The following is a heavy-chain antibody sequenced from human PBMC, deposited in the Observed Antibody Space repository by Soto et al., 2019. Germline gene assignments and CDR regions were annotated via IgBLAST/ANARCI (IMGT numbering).Heavy chain of an antibody. CDR2: IYYSGST. CDR3: ATLRDLHAFDT. Sequence: PSEPLSLTCTVSGGPISSGGYYRSWIRQHPGEGLEGIGYIYYSGSTYYNPSLKSRDTISVDTTKNQFSMKLSSVPAADTAVYHCATLRDLHAFDTWRQATMVT. V-gene: IGHV4-31*03. CDR1: GGPISSGGYY. J-gene: IGHJ3*02.